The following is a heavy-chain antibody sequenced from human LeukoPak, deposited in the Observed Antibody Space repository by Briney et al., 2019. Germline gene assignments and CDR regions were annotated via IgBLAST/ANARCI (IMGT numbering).Heavy chain of an antibody. D-gene: IGHD3-10*01. CDR3: ARERGSRSLDF. J-gene: IGHJ4*02. CDR1: GFIVSIHW. V-gene: IGHV3-7*03. CDR2: IKQDGSEK. Sequence: PGGSLSLSCATTGFIVSIHWMRWARQAPGGGLECVANIKQDGSEKNEVDSVKGRFTISRANAKNSLYLQMNSLRAEDTAVYYCARERGSRSLDFWGQGTLVTVSS.